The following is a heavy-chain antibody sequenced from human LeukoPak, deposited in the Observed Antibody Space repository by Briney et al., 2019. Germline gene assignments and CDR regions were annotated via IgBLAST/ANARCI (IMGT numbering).Heavy chain of an antibody. D-gene: IGHD1-14*01. Sequence: SVKVSCKASGGTFSSYVFNWVRQAPGQGLEWMGRIIPIFGTANYAQKFQGRVTITTDESTSTAYMELSSLRSEDTAVYYCARVFRRWFDSWGQGTLVTVSS. CDR1: GGTFSSYV. CDR3: ARVFRRWFDS. CDR2: IIPIFGTA. J-gene: IGHJ5*01. V-gene: IGHV1-69*05.